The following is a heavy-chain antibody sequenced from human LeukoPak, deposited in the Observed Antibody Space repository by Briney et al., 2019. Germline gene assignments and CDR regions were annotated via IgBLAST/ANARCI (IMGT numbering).Heavy chain of an antibody. CDR2: IIPIFGTA. CDR3: ARDQGGNNWNYGDWYYYYYMDV. D-gene: IGHD1-7*01. CDR1: GGTFSSYA. Sequence: SVKVSCKASGGTFSSYAISWVRQAPGQGLEWMGGIIPIFGTANYAQKFQGRVTITADESTSTAYMELSSLRSEDTAVYYCARDQGGNNWNYGDWYYYYYMDVWGKGTTVTVSS. V-gene: IGHV1-69*01. J-gene: IGHJ6*03.